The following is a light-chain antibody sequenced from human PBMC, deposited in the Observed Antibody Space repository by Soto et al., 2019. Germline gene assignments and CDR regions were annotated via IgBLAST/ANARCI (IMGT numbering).Light chain of an antibody. CDR2: GAS. J-gene: IGKJ5*01. CDR1: QSVSSN. CDR3: QQYNNWIT. V-gene: IGKV3-15*01. Sequence: EIVMTQSPATLSVSPGERATLSCRASQSVSSNLAWYQQKPGQAPRLLIYGASTRATGIPARFSGSGSGTXXTXTIXSLQSEDFAVYYCQQYNNWITFGQGTRLEIK.